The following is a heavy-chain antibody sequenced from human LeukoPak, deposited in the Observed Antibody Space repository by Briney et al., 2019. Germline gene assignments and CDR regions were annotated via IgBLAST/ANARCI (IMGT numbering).Heavy chain of an antibody. D-gene: IGHD6-13*01. J-gene: IGHJ4*02. CDR3: ARVQQKRHPLYYFDY. V-gene: IGHV4-39*07. CDR1: GGSISSTSYY. Sequence: SETLSLTCTVSGGSISSTSYYWGWIRQPPGKGLEWIGSIYYSGTTYYNASLKSRVTISVDTSKNQFSVKLSSMTAADTAVYYCARVQQKRHPLYYFDYWGQGTLVTVSS. CDR2: IYYSGTT.